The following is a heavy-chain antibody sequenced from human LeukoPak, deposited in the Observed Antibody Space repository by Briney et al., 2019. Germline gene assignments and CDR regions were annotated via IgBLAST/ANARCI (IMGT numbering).Heavy chain of an antibody. J-gene: IGHJ5*02. CDR2: IHVSGSA. CDR3: ARDSSISYGRDWFDP. Sequence: SETLSLTCTVSGGAINSYYWSWIRQTAGKGLEWIGRIHVSGSADYNPSLKSRATMSVDTSKNQFSLKLSSVTAADTAVYYCARDSSISYGRDWFDPWGQGTLVTVSP. V-gene: IGHV4-4*07. CDR1: GGAINSYY. D-gene: IGHD2-2*01.